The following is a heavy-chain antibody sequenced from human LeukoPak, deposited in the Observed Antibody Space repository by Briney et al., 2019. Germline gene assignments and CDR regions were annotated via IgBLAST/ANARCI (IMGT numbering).Heavy chain of an antibody. V-gene: IGHV4-34*01. Sequence: SETLSLTCAVYGGSFSGYYWSWIRQPPGKGLEWIGEINHSGSTNYNPSLKSRVTISVDTSKNQFSLKLSSVTAADTAVYYCARGGCQLLSGCRWFDPWGQGTLVTASS. J-gene: IGHJ5*02. CDR3: ARGGCQLLSGCRWFDP. D-gene: IGHD2-2*01. CDR1: GGSFSGYY. CDR2: INHSGST.